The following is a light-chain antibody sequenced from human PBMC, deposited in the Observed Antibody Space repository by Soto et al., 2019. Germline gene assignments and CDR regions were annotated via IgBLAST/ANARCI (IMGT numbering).Light chain of an antibody. CDR2: GAS. J-gene: IGKJ2*01. V-gene: IGKV3-15*01. CDR3: RQYTNWPQN. CDR1: QTVSTN. Sequence: EIVMTQSQVTLSASPGERATLSCRASQTVSTNLAWYQQRPGQAPRLLIYGASTRVTGIPPRFSGSGSGTDFTLTFSSLQSEDFAVYFCRQYTNWPQNFGQGTKVDIK.